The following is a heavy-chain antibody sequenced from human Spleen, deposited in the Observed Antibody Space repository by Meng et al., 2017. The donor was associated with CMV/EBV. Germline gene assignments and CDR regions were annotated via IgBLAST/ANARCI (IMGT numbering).Heavy chain of an antibody. J-gene: IGHJ4*02. V-gene: IGHV4-34*01. CDR1: GGSFSGYY. CDR3: ARVSSGWDYFDY. CDR2: INHSGST. Sequence: GQLQQRGAGLLNPSETLSLTCAVYGGSFSGYYWSWICQPPGKGLEWIGEINHSGSTNYNPSLKRRVIISIDTSKNQFSLNLRSVTAADTAVYYCARVSSGWDYFDYWGQGTLVTVSS. D-gene: IGHD6-19*01.